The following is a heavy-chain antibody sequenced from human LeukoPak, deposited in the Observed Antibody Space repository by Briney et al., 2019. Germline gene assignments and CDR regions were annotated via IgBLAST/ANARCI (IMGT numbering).Heavy chain of an antibody. CDR3: ARQASSAWYPDH. CDR2: INPNSGGR. D-gene: IGHD6-19*01. CDR1: GSTFTGYY. V-gene: IGHV1-2*02. J-gene: IGHJ4*02. Sequence: ASVKVSCKTSGSTFTGYYLHWVRQAPGQGLEWMGWINPNSGGRQYAQKFQGRVTMTRDSSITIAYMEVSRLTSDDTAVYYCARQASSAWYPDHWGQGTLVTVSS.